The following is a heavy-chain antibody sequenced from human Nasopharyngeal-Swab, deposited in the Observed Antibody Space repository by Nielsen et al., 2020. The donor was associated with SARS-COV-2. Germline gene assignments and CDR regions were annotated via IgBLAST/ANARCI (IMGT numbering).Heavy chain of an antibody. D-gene: IGHD6-19*01. CDR2: IYHSGST. V-gene: IGHV4-38-2*02. CDR1: GYSISSGYY. J-gene: IGHJ4*02. Sequence: SETLSPTCTVSGYSISSGYYCGWIRQPPGKGLEWIGSIYHSGSTYYNPSLKSRVTISVDTSKNQFSLKLSSVTAADTAVYYCARGGYSSGWVVYWGQGTLVTVSS. CDR3: ARGGYSSGWVVY.